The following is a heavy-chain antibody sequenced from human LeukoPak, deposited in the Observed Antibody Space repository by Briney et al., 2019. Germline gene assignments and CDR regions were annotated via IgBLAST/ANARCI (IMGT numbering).Heavy chain of an antibody. Sequence: GGSLRLSCAASGSTFSNYWMHWVRQTPGKGLVWVSRINSGGSGTSYAASVEGRFTISRDNAKNTLYLQMNSLRAEDTAVYYCATSLGPLTEYWGQGTLVTVSS. CDR1: GSTFSNYW. J-gene: IGHJ4*02. CDR2: INSGGSGT. D-gene: IGHD7-27*01. CDR3: ATSLGPLTEY. V-gene: IGHV3-74*01.